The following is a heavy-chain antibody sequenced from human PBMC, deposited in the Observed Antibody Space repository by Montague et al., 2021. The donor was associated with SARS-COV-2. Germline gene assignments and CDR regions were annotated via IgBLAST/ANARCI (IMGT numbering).Heavy chain of an antibody. CDR2: INSSGST. Sequence: SLRLSCAASGFTVSSNYMSWVRQAPGKGLEWVSLINSSGSTSYTDSVKGRFTMSRDKSKNTLYLQMNSLRAEDTAVYYCARDFGESFDHRGQGTLVTISS. CDR3: ARDFGESFDH. D-gene: IGHD3-10*01. CDR1: GFTVSSNY. V-gene: IGHV3-53*01. J-gene: IGHJ4*02.